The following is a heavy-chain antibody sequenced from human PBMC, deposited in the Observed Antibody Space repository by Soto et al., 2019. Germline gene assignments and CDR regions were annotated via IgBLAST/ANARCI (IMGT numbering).Heavy chain of an antibody. Sequence: QVQLVQSGAEVKKPGASVKISCKASGYTFTRYPMNWVRQAPGQRLEWMGLINPDNGNTKSSQKFQDRVIITRDTSASTAYMDLSSLRSEDTAVYYCARGIATGQLDPWGQGTLVTVSS. J-gene: IGHJ5*02. CDR1: GYTFTRYP. V-gene: IGHV1-3*01. CDR3: ARGIATGQLDP. CDR2: INPDNGNT. D-gene: IGHD2-15*01.